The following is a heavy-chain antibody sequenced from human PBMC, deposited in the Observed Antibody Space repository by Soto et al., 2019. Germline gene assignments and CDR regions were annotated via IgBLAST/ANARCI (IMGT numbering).Heavy chain of an antibody. CDR1: GFTFSSYG. CDR3: ARDIRSSYSYGMDV. Sequence: GGSLRLSCAASGFTFSSYGMHWVRQAPGKGLEWVPVIWYDGSNKYYADSVKGRFTISRDNSKNTLYLQMNSLRAEDTAVYYCARDIRSSYSYGMDVWGQGTTVTVSS. V-gene: IGHV3-33*01. D-gene: IGHD6-6*01. CDR2: IWYDGSNK. J-gene: IGHJ6*02.